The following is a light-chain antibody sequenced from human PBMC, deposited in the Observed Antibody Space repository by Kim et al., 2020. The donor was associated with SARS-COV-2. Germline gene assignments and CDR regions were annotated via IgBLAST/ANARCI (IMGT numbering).Light chain of an antibody. CDR1: SSNIGSNA. Sequence: QAVVSQTPSASGTPGQWVTISCSGGSSNIGSNAVDWYQHFPGTAPKVLIYNDDQRPSGVPDRFSASKSGTSASLAISGLQSQDEADYYCAVWDDSLNGRVFGGGTKLTVL. J-gene: IGLJ3*02. CDR2: NDD. CDR3: AVWDDSLNGRV. V-gene: IGLV1-44*01.